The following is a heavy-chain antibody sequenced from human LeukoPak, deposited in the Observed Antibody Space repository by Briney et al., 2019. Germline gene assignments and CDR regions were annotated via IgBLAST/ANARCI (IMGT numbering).Heavy chain of an antibody. Sequence: ASVTVSCKASGYTFTSYGFTWVRQAPGQGLEWMGWISAYNGNTNYAQKLQGRVTLTTDTSTSTAYMELRSLRSDDTAVYYCARAQSWNYAFDTWGQGTLVTVSS. D-gene: IGHD1-7*01. J-gene: IGHJ5*02. CDR3: ARAQSWNYAFDT. CDR1: GYTFTSYG. V-gene: IGHV1-18*01. CDR2: ISAYNGNT.